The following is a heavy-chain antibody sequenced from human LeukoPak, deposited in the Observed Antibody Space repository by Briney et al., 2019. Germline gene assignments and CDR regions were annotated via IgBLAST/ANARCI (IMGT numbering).Heavy chain of an antibody. Sequence: PSETLSLTCTVSGGSISSSYWSWIRQPPGKGLEWIGYIYYSGSTNYNPSLKSRVTISVDTSKNQFSLKLSSVTAADTAVYYCARRGGSSWYPFDYWGQGTLVTVSS. CDR3: ARRGGSSWYPFDY. V-gene: IGHV4-59*12. J-gene: IGHJ4*02. CDR1: GGSISSSY. CDR2: IYYSGST. D-gene: IGHD6-13*01.